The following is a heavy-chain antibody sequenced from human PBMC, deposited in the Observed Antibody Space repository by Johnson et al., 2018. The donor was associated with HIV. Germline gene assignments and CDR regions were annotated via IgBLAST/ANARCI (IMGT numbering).Heavy chain of an antibody. J-gene: IGHJ3*02. D-gene: IGHD6-13*01. CDR2: IWYDGSYK. CDR3: VKVAFRIAPTSHALDI. CDR1: GFTFSSYG. Sequence: QVQLVESGGGLVQPGGSLRLSCAASGFTFSSYGMHWVRQAPGKGLEWVALIWYDGSYKYYADSVKGRFTISRDNSKNTLFLQMNSLRAEDTAVYYCVKVAFRIAPTSHALDIWGQGTMVTVSS. V-gene: IGHV3-30*02.